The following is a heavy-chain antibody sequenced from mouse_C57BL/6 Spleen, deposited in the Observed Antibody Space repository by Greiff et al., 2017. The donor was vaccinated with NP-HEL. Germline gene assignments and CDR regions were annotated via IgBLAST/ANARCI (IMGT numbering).Heavy chain of an antibody. Sequence: EVQLMESGPELVKPGASVKIPCKASGYTFTDYNMDWVKQSHGKSLEWIGDINPYNGGTIYNQKFKGKATLTVDKSSSTAYMELRSLTSEDTAVYYCARNYGSSLYYAMDYWGQGTSVTVSS. CDR1: GYTFTDYN. CDR3: ARNYGSSLYYAMDY. V-gene: IGHV1-18*01. CDR2: INPYNGGT. J-gene: IGHJ4*01. D-gene: IGHD1-1*01.